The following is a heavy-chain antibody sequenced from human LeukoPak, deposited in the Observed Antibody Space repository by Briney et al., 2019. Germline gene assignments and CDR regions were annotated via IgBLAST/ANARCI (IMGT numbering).Heavy chain of an antibody. J-gene: IGHJ4*02. CDR3: ARAIRWASDY. CDR2: ISSNGGTT. V-gene: IGHV3-64*01. Sequence: GGSLRLSCAASGFTFSSYGMVWVRQAQGKGLEYVSGISSNGGTTYYGNSVKGRFTISRDNSKDTLHLQMGSLRTEDMAVYYFARAIRWASDYWGQGTLVTVAS. D-gene: IGHD4-23*01. CDR1: GFTFSSYG.